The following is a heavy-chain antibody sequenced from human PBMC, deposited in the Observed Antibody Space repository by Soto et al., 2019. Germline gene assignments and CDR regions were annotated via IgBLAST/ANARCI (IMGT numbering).Heavy chain of an antibody. CDR1: GGSISSGGYY. CDR2: IYYSGST. D-gene: IGHD5-12*01. Sequence: PSETLSLTCTVSGGSISSGGYYWSWIRQHPGKGLEWIGYIYYSGSTYYNPSLKSRVTISVDTSKNQFSLKLSSVTAADTAVYYCARYSSSERGYSGYERGDFGYWGQGTLVTVSS. V-gene: IGHV4-31*03. J-gene: IGHJ4*02. CDR3: ARYSSSERGYSGYERGDFGY.